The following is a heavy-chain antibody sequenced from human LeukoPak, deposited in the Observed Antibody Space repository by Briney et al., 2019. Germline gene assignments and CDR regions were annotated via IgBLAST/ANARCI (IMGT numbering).Heavy chain of an antibody. Sequence: ASVKVSCKASGYTFTYYYIHWPQQAPGQRLEWMGRINPNIGDTNYTQRFQGRDTMTRDTIITTAYMDLSGLRSDDTALDYCAITVVANVFDNWGQGTMITVSS. CDR1: GYTFTYYY. CDR3: AITVVANVFDN. V-gene: IGHV1-2*06. D-gene: IGHD4-23*01. CDR2: INPNIGDT. J-gene: IGHJ3*02.